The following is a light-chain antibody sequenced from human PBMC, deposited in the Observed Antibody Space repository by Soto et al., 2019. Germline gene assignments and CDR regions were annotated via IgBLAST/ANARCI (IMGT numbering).Light chain of an antibody. CDR3: TSYAGTNIWV. J-gene: IGLJ3*02. Sequence: QSVLTQPPSASGSPGQSVTISCTGTGSDVGGYNYVSWYQQYPGKAPKLMIYEVSKRPSGVPDRFSGSKSGKTASLTVSGLQPEDEADYYCTSYAGTNIWVFGGGTKLTVL. V-gene: IGLV2-8*01. CDR1: GSDVGGYNY. CDR2: EVS.